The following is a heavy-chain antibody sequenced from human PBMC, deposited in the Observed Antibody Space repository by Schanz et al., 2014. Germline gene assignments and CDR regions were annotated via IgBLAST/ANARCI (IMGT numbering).Heavy chain of an antibody. J-gene: IGHJ6*02. CDR3: ARDPPGPPGYGMDV. CDR2: IHDRGNT. Sequence: EVQLVESGGGLIQPGGSLKLACAASGFSVTSNSMNWVRQAPGKGLEWVSVIHDRGNTYSADSVKGRFTIARDTSENTVDLQMNSLRAEDTAVYYCARDPPGPPGYGMDVWGQGTTVTVSS. CDR1: GFSVTSNS. V-gene: IGHV3-53*01.